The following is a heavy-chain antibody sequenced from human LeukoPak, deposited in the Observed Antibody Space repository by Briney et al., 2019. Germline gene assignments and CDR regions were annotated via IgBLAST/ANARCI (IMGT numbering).Heavy chain of an antibody. CDR1: GLTVSTSY. D-gene: IGHD2-8*02. V-gene: IGHV3-53*01. J-gene: IGHJ4*02. CDR2: IYNDGSS. Sequence: PGDSLRLSCVVSGLTVSTSYMGWVRQAPGKGLEWVSAIYNDGSSYYADSVKGRFTTSRDNSKNTLYLQMNSLTVEDTAVYYCALDCCTGSRFDHWGQGTRVTVSS. CDR3: ALDCCTGSRFDH.